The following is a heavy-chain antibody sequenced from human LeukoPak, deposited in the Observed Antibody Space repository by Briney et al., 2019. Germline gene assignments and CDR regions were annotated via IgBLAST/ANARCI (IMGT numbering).Heavy chain of an antibody. CDR3: AREYSSSSLYYYYMDV. V-gene: IGHV4-59*12. Sequence: PSETLSLTCTVSGGSFSNYYWIWIRQPPGKGLEWVGDIYYSGRTNYNPSLKSRVTMSVDTSKNQFSLKLSSVTAADTAVYYCAREYSSSSLYYYYMDVWGKGTTVTVSS. CDR1: GGSFSNYY. D-gene: IGHD6-6*01. J-gene: IGHJ6*03. CDR2: IYYSGRT.